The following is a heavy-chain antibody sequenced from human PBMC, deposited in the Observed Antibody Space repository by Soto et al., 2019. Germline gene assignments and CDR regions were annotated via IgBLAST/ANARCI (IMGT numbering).Heavy chain of an antibody. J-gene: IGHJ4*02. CDR3: ARAGFSNGFYGTFDY. V-gene: IGHV4-34*02. D-gene: IGHD6-19*01. CDR2: INHRGSS. Sequence: QVQLQQWGAGLLKPSETLSLTCAVDGGSFNSYYWSWSRQPPGKGLEWIAEINHRGSSNRNPALESRITISVDTSKNQFSLELNSVTAVDTAVYYCARAGFSNGFYGTFDYWGQGTLVTVSS. CDR1: GGSFNSYY.